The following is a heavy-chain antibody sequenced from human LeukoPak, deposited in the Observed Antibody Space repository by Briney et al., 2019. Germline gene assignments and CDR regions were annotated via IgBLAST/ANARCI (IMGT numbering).Heavy chain of an antibody. CDR1: GFTFSSYG. D-gene: IGHD6-6*01. V-gene: IGHV3-30*18. CDR3: AKHRSSVYDAFDI. J-gene: IGHJ3*02. Sequence: GRSLRLSYAASGFTFSSYGMHWVRRAPGKGLEWGAVISYDGSNKYYADSVKGRFTISRDNSKNTLYLQMNSLRAEDTAVYYCAKHRSSVYDAFDIWGQGTMVTVSS. CDR2: ISYDGSNK.